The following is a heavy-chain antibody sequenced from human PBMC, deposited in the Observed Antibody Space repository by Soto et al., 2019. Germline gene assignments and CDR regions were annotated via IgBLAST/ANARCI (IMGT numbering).Heavy chain of an antibody. V-gene: IGHV1-18*01. Sequence: QIQLVQSGAEVKKPGASVKVSCKASGYTFTNYGINWVRQAPGQGLEWMGWSSAYIRNTNYAQKFQGRVSMPTDASTSTAYMELSSLTADDTAVYYCARGTIFDAFDIWGQGTVVTVSS. CDR3: ARGTIFDAFDI. CDR1: GYTFTNYG. D-gene: IGHD3-3*01. J-gene: IGHJ3*02. CDR2: SSAYIRNT.